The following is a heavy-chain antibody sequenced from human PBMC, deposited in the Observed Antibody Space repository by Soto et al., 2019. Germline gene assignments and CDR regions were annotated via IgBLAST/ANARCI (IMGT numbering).Heavy chain of an antibody. CDR2: MNPNSGNT. J-gene: IGHJ4*02. CDR3: ASSPDSRGYYAY. D-gene: IGHD3-22*01. V-gene: IGHV1-8*01. Sequence: SVKVSCKASGYTFTSYDINWVRQATGQGLEWMGWMNPNSGNTGYAQKFQGRVTMTRNTSISTAYMELSSLRSEDTAVYYCASSPDSRGYYAYWGQGTLVTVSS. CDR1: GYTFTSYD.